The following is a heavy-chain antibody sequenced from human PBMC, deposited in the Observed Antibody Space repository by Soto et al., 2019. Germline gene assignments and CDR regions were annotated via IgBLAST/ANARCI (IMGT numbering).Heavy chain of an antibody. CDR2: IYSAGNT. Sequence: GGSLRLSCAASGFTVSSNYMSWVRQAPGKGLEWISIIYSAGNTYYADSVKGRFTISRDNAKNSLYLQMNSLRAEDTAVYYCASGGYEFDYWGQGTLVTVSS. J-gene: IGHJ4*02. CDR3: ASGGYEFDY. CDR1: GFTVSSNY. D-gene: IGHD5-12*01. V-gene: IGHV3-66*01.